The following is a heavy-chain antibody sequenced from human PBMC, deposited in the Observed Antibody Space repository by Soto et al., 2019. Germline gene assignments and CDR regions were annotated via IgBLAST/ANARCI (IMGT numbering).Heavy chain of an antibody. CDR3: ARGRIPITGTHY. V-gene: IGHV1-8*01. J-gene: IGHJ4*02. Sequence: GASVKVSCKASGYTFTSYDINWVRQATGQGLEWMGWMNPNSGNTGYAQKFQGRVTMTRNTSISTAYMELSSLRSEDTAVYYCARGRIPITGTHYWGQGTLVTVSS. CDR1: GYTFTSYD. CDR2: MNPNSGNT. D-gene: IGHD1-20*01.